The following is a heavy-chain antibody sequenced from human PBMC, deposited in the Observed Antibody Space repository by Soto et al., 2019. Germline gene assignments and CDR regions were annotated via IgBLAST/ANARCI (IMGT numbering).Heavy chain of an antibody. J-gene: IGHJ5*02. V-gene: IGHV3-23*01. Sequence: EVQLLESGGGLVQPGGSLRLSCAASGFTFSSYAMSWVRQAPGKGLEWVSAISGSGGSTYYADSVKGRFTISRDNSKNTLYLQMNSRRAEDTAVYYCAKDSTWSGYPNWFDPWGQGTLVTVSS. CDR1: GFTFSSYA. D-gene: IGHD3-3*01. CDR2: ISGSGGST. CDR3: AKDSTWSGYPNWFDP.